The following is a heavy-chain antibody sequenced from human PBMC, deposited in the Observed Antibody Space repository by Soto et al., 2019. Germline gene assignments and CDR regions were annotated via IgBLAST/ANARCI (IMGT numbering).Heavy chain of an antibody. V-gene: IGHV1-46*03. CDR1: GYTFTSYY. J-gene: IGHJ4*02. CDR2: INPSGGST. D-gene: IGHD3-16*02. CDR3: ARALPWMITFGGVIEGGRYYFDY. Sequence: GASVKVSCKASGYTFTSYYMHWVRQAPGQGLEWMGIINPSGGSTSYAQKFQGRVTMTRDTSTSTVYMELSSLRSEDTAVYYCARALPWMITFGGVIEGGRYYFDYWGQGTLVTVSS.